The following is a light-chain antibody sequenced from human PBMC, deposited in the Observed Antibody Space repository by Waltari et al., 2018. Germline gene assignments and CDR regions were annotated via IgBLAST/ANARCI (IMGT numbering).Light chain of an antibody. V-gene: IGLV1-40*01. CDR1: SSNIGAGYD. J-gene: IGLJ2*01. CDR2: ANT. CDR3: QSYDSSLSGVV. Sequence: GAPGKRVTISCTGSSSNIGAGYDVQWYQHLPGAAPELLIYANTNRPSGVPDRISASKSGTSASLAITGLQAADEAVYYCQSYDSSLSGVVFGGGTKLTVL.